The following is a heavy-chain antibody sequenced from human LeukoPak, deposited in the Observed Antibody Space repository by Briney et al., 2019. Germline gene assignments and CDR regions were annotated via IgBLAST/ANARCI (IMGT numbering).Heavy chain of an antibody. V-gene: IGHV3-21*01. J-gene: IGHJ4*02. CDR1: GFTFSSYS. CDR3: ARAESSDYYPPGY. D-gene: IGHD3-22*01. Sequence: GGSLRLSCAASGFTFSSYSMNWVRQAPGKGLEWVSSISSSSSYIYYADSVKGRFTISRDNAKNSLYLQMNSLRAEDTAVYYCARAESSDYYPPGYWGQGTLVTVSS. CDR2: ISSSSSYI.